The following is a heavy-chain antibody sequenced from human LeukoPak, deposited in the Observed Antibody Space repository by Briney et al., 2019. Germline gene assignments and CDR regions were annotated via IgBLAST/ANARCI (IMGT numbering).Heavy chain of an antibody. CDR2: IGGSGDKT. V-gene: IGHV3-23*01. J-gene: IGHJ3*02. D-gene: IGHD3-16*01. CDR3: SRDGGEGGNSAFDI. Sequence: GGSLRLSCAASGFTFNRNAISWVRQAPGKGLEWVSTIGGSGDKTFYADSVKGWFTISRDNSKNTLYLHMNSLKTEDTAVYHCSRDGGEGGNSAFDIWGQGTMVTVSS. CDR1: GFTFNRNA.